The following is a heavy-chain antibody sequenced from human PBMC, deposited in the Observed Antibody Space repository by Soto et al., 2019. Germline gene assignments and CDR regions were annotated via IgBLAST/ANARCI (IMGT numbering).Heavy chain of an antibody. V-gene: IGHV4-39*01. D-gene: IGHD3-10*01. CDR1: GGSISSDSYY. CDR3: ARGYGSGSSWFDP. Sequence: SETLSLTCTVSGGSISSDSYYWGWIRQSPEKGLEWIASISYSGSTYYNPTLKSRLIISVDTSKSQFSLKLSSVTAADTAVYYCARGYGSGSSWFDPWGQGTLVTVSS. CDR2: ISYSGST. J-gene: IGHJ5*02.